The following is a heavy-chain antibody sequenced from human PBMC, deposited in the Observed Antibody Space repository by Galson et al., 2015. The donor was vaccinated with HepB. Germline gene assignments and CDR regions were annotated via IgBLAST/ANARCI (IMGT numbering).Heavy chain of an antibody. Sequence: SLRLSCAASGFTFSKFPMHWVRQAPGKGLEYVSTITSNGGRTDYADSVKGRFTISRDNSKNTLYLQMSSLRAEDTAVYYCVKFAPPLAAFDIWGQGTMVTVSS. CDR1: GFTFSKFP. CDR2: ITSNGGRT. J-gene: IGHJ3*02. V-gene: IGHV3-64D*06. CDR3: VKFAPPLAAFDI. D-gene: IGHD3-16*02.